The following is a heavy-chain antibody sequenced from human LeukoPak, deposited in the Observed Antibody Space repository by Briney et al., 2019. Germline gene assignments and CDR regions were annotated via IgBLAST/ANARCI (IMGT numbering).Heavy chain of an antibody. Sequence: SETLSLTCTVSGGSISSYYWSWIRQPPGKGLEWIGYIYYSGSTNYKPSLKSRVAISLDKSSNQFSLRLTSVTAADTAMYFCAREEMPGKFDYWGQGILVTVSS. D-gene: IGHD1-26*01. CDR1: GGSISSYY. CDR3: AREEMPGKFDY. J-gene: IGHJ4*02. V-gene: IGHV4-59*12. CDR2: IYYSGST.